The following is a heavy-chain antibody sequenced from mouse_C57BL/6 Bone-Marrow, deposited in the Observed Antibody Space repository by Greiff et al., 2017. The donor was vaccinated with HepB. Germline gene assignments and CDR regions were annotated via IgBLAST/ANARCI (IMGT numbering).Heavy chain of an antibody. CDR2: INYDGSST. Sequence: EVQLVESEGGLVQPGSSMKLSCTASGFTFSDYYMAWVRQVPEKGLEWVANINYDGSSTYYLDSLKSRFIISRDNAKNILYLQMSSLKSEDTATYYCAREGEDSAWFAYWGQGTLVTVSA. CDR3: AREGEDSAWFAY. J-gene: IGHJ3*01. CDR1: GFTFSDYY. V-gene: IGHV5-16*01.